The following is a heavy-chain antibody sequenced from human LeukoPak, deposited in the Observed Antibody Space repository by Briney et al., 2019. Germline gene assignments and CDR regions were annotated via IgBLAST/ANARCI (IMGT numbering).Heavy chain of an antibody. Sequence: GGSLRLSCAASGFTFSSYGMHWVRQAPGKGLEWVAVISYDGSNKYYADSVKGRFTISRDNSKNTLYLQMNSLRAEDTAVYYCARDPNLNYYDSSGYYPPWFDPWGQGTLVTVSS. CDR2: ISYDGSNK. J-gene: IGHJ5*02. CDR3: ARDPNLNYYDSSGYYPPWFDP. V-gene: IGHV3-30*03. D-gene: IGHD3-22*01. CDR1: GFTFSSYG.